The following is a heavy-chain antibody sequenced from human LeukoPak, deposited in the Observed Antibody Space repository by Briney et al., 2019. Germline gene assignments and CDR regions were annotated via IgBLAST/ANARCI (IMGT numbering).Heavy chain of an antibody. CDR2: IYYSGST. V-gene: IGHV4-39*01. J-gene: IGHJ4*02. Sequence: SETLSLTCTVSGGSISSSSYYWSWIRQPPGKGLEWIGSIYYSGSTYYNPSLKSRVTISVDTSKNQFSLKLSSVTAADTAVYYCARATPYGDYAFDYWGQGTLVTVSS. CDR3: ARATPYGDYAFDY. D-gene: IGHD4-17*01. CDR1: GGSISSSSYY.